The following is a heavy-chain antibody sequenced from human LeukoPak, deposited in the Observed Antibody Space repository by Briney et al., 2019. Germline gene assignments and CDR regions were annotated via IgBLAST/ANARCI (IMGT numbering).Heavy chain of an antibody. J-gene: IGHJ3*02. CDR2: IYYSGST. D-gene: IGHD4-17*01. Sequence: GSLRLSCEGSEFSFSSYWMSWVRQAPGKGLEWIGYIYYSGSTNYNPSLKSRVTISVDTSKNQFSLKLSSVTAADTAVYYCARTDDYGDYFVIWGQGTMVTVSS. CDR3: ARTDDYGDYFVI. V-gene: IGHV4-59*01. CDR1: EFSFSSYW.